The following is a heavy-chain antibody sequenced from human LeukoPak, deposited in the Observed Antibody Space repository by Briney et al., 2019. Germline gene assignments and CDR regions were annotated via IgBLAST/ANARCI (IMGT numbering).Heavy chain of an antibody. CDR3: ARGFITIFGVVLPYFDY. V-gene: IGHV4-34*01. D-gene: IGHD3-3*01. CDR1: GGSFSGYY. J-gene: IGHJ4*02. CDR2: INHSGST. Sequence: SETLSFTCAVYGGSFSGYYWSWIRQPPGKGLEWIGEINHSGSTNYNPSLKSRVTISVDTSKNQFSLKLSSVTAADTAVYYCARGFITIFGVVLPYFDYWGRGTLVTVSS.